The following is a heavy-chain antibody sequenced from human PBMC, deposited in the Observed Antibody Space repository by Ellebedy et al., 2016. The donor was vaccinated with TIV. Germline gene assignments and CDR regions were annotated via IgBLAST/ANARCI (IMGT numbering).Heavy chain of an antibody. CDR1: GYTFTSYY. V-gene: IGHV1-46*01. J-gene: IGHJ4*02. CDR3: ARVVALRYFDAQYYFDY. Sequence: ASVKVSXXASGYTFTSYYMHWVRQAPGQGLEWMGIINPSGGSTSYAQKFQGRVTMTRDTSTSTVYMELSSLRSEDTAVYYCARVVALRYFDAQYYFDYWGQGTLVTVSS. D-gene: IGHD3-9*01. CDR2: INPSGGST.